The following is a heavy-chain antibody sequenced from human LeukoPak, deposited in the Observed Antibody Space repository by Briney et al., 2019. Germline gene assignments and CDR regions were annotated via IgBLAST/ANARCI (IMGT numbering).Heavy chain of an antibody. D-gene: IGHD6-19*01. CDR2: ISYDGSNK. CDR3: AKSPIAVAGIWYFDL. J-gene: IGHJ2*01. CDR1: GFTFSSYG. V-gene: IGHV3-30*18. Sequence: AGGSLRLSCAASGFTFSSYGMHWVRQAPGKGLEWVAVISYDGSNKYYADSVKGRFTISRDNSKNTLYLQMNSLRAEDTAVYYCAKSPIAVAGIWYFDLWGRGTLVTVSS.